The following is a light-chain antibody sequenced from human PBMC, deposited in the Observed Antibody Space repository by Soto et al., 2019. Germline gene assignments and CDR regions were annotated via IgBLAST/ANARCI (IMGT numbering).Light chain of an antibody. CDR2: DAS. CDR1: QSISSW. V-gene: IGKV1-5*01. Sequence: DIQMTQSPSTLSASVGDRVTITCRASQSISSWLAWYQQKPGKAPKLLIYDASSLESGVPSRFSGSGSGTEFTLTISSLQPDDVATDYCQQYNSYPYTFGQGTKLESK. J-gene: IGKJ2*01. CDR3: QQYNSYPYT.